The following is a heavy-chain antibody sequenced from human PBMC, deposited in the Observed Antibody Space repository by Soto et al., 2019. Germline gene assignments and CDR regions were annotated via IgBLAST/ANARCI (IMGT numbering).Heavy chain of an antibody. CDR3: AITFRDGLPSDY. CDR1: GYTFTSYY. J-gene: IGHJ4*02. D-gene: IGHD1-20*01. CDR2: IKPTGGST. V-gene: IGHV1-46*01. Sequence: GASVKVSCKASGYTFTSYYMHRVRQAPGQGLEWMGMIKPTGGSTSYAQKFQGRVTMTRDTSTSTVYMELSSLTSEDTAVYYCAITFRDGLPSDYWGPGILVTVFS.